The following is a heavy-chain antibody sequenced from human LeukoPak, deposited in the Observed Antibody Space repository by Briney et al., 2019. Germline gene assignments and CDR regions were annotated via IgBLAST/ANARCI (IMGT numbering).Heavy chain of an antibody. CDR2: IYYSGST. V-gene: IGHV4-61*10. CDR3: ARAARVVTSYDY. CDR1: GGSIRSGSYY. D-gene: IGHD2-21*02. Sequence: SQTLSLTCTVSGGSIRSGSYYWSWIRQPAGKGLEWIGYIYYSGSTNYNPSLKSRVTISADTSKNQFSLKLSSVTAADTAVYYCARAARVVTSYDYWGQGTLVTVSS. J-gene: IGHJ4*02.